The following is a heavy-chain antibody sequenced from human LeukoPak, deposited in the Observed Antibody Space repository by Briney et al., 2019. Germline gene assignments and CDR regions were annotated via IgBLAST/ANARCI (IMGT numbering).Heavy chain of an antibody. CDR3: TTDEMVVTPYSVREFQH. D-gene: IGHD4-23*01. CDR2: IKSKTDGGTT. J-gene: IGHJ1*01. V-gene: IGHV3-15*01. Sequence: GGSLRLSCAASGFTFSNAWMSWVRQAPGKGLEWVGRIKSKTDGGTTDYAAPVKGRFTISRDDSKNTLYLQMNSLKTEDTAVYYCTTDEMVVTPYSVREFQHWGQGTLVTVSS. CDR1: GFTFSNAW.